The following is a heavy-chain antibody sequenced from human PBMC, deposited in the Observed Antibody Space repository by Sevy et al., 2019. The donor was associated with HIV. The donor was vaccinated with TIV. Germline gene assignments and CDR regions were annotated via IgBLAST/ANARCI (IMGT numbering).Heavy chain of an antibody. CDR2: INHSGSS. Sequence: SETLSLTCAVYGGSFSGYYWSWIRQPPGKGLEWIGEINHSGSSNYNPSLKSRFTISVDTSKNQFSLKLSSVTAADTAVYYCARVPRYDFWSGYYRGDYYYYGMDVWGQGTTVTVSS. V-gene: IGHV4-34*01. CDR3: ARVPRYDFWSGYYRGDYYYYGMDV. CDR1: GGSFSGYY. J-gene: IGHJ6*02. D-gene: IGHD3-3*01.